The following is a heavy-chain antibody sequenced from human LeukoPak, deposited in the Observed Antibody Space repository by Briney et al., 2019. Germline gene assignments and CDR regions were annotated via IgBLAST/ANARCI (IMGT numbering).Heavy chain of an antibody. J-gene: IGHJ6*03. CDR1: GFTFSSYA. Sequence: TGGSLRLSCAASGFTFSSYAMHWVRQAPGKGLEWVAVISYDGSNKYYADSVKGRFTISRDNSKNTLYLQMNSLRAEDTAVYYCARVAVAGLYYYYYYMDVWGKGTTVTVSS. D-gene: IGHD6-19*01. CDR3: ARVAVAGLYYYYYYMDV. V-gene: IGHV3-30*04. CDR2: ISYDGSNK.